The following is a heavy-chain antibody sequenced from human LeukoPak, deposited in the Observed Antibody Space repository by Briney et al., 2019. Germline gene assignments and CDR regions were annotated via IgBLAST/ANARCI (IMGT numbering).Heavy chain of an antibody. CDR2: IGPTGNDR. CDR1: GFTFSSCG. J-gene: IGHJ4*02. CDR3: ATETIGRHYDY. D-gene: IGHD1-14*01. V-gene: IGHV3-21*01. Sequence: PGGSLRLSCAASGFTFSSCGFNWVRKAPGKGLEWVSSIGPTGNDRYYADSVRGRFTISRDNAKNSMYLQMDSLRDEDTAVYYCATETIGRHYDYWGQGTLLTVSS.